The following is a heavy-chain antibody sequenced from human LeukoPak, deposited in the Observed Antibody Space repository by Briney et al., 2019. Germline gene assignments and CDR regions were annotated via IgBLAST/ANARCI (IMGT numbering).Heavy chain of an antibody. CDR3: SKDYGSGCYYNESPGDY. J-gene: IGHJ4*02. CDR2: IWYDGTNK. CDR1: VFTFSRYG. D-gene: IGHD3-10*01. Sequence: PRRSLRLSSVESVFTFSRYGMYCVREAPGKGLEWVSDIWYDGTNKDYGDSVKGRFTLSRDNSRNTLYLQIEILRAQNTPLYYSSKDYGSGCYYNESPGDYWGQGDLVTVSS. V-gene: IGHV3-33*06.